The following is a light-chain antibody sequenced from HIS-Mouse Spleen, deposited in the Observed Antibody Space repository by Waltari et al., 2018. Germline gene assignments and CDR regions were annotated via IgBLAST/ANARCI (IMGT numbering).Light chain of an antibody. Sequence: QSALTQPASVSGSPGQSITISCTGTISDVGSSNLVSWYQQHPGKAPKLMIYEGSKRPSGVSNRFSGSKSGNTASLTISGLQAEDEADYYCCSYAGSSTVVFGGGTKLTVL. CDR2: EGS. J-gene: IGLJ2*01. CDR1: ISDVGSSNL. V-gene: IGLV2-23*01. CDR3: CSYAGSSTVV.